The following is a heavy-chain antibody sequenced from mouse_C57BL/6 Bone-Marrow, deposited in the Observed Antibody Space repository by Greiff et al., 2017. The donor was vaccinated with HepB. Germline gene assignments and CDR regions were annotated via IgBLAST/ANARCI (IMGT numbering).Heavy chain of an antibody. D-gene: IGHD1-1*02. CDR2: INPNKGGT. CDR3: ARKEENYPAWFAY. V-gene: IGHV1-26*01. J-gene: IGHJ3*01. Sequence: EVQLQQSGPELVKPGASVKISCKASGYTFTDYYMNWVKPSHGKSLEWIGDINPNKGGTSYNHKFKGKATLTVAKSSSTAYMELRSLTSEDSAVYYCARKEENYPAWFAYWGQGTLVTVSA. CDR1: GYTFTDYY.